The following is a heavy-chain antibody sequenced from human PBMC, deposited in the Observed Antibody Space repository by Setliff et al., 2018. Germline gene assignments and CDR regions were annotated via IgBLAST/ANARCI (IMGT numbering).Heavy chain of an antibody. V-gene: IGHV1-18*01. CDR3: AISSLSICSGGTCPNAFDV. J-gene: IGHJ3*01. CDR2: ISSYNNDVT. Sequence: ASVKVSCKASGYILNSYGVSWVRQAPGQGLEWMGWISSYNNDVTNYLQRFQGRATMTTDTSTSAAYMELRSLRSDDTAVYYCAISSLSICSGGTCPNAFDVWGQGTMVTVSS. CDR1: GYILNSYG. D-gene: IGHD2-15*01.